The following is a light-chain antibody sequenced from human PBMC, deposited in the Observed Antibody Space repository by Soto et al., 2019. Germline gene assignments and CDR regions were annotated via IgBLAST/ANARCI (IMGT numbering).Light chain of an antibody. CDR1: SSIIGTGYD. CDR3: QSFDSSLSAVV. V-gene: IGLV1-40*01. Sequence: QSVLTQPPSVSGAPGQRVTISCTGSSSIIGTGYDVHWYQHLPGTAPKLLIYGNINRPSGVPDRFSGSKSGTSASLAITGLQAEDEADYYCQSFDSSLSAVVFGGGTQLTVL. J-gene: IGLJ2*01. CDR2: GNI.